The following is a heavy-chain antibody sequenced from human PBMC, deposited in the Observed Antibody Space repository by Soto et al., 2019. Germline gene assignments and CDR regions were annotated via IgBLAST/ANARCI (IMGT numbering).Heavy chain of an antibody. Sequence: EVQLVESGGGLVQPGGSLRLSCAASGFTVTNNYMSWVRQAPGKGLEWVSVIYSGGSTYYADSVKGRFTISRDNSKXXLYLQMNSLRAEDTAVYYCARGGYCSRGSCYSIDYWGQGTLVTVSS. CDR3: ARGGYCSRGSCYSIDY. V-gene: IGHV3-66*01. CDR1: GFTVTNNY. CDR2: IYSGGST. J-gene: IGHJ4*02. D-gene: IGHD2-15*01.